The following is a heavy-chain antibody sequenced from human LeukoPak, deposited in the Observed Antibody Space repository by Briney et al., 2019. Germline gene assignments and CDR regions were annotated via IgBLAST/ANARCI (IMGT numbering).Heavy chain of an antibody. J-gene: IGHJ4*02. D-gene: IGHD3-10*01. Sequence: GESLKISCQVSGYGFTSYWIAWVRQMPGKGLEWMGIIYPGDSDTRYSPSFQGQVTISADKSISTAYLQWSSLKASDTAMYYCARQLRGVIISPFDYWGQGTLVTVSS. CDR3: ARQLRGVIISPFDY. V-gene: IGHV5-51*01. CDR1: GYGFTSYW. CDR2: IYPGDSDT.